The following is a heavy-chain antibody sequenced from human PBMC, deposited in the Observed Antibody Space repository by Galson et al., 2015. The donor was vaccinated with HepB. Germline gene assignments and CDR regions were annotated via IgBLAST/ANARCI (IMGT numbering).Heavy chain of an antibody. V-gene: IGHV4-39*07. CDR3: AKHNTGGIFYFQGMDV. Sequence: LSLTCSVSGGSIINRDHYWVWIRQPPGKGLEWIGSFYYSESNSYNPSLKSRVTISGDTSKNQVSLRLTSVTAADTAVYFCAKHNTGGIFYFQGMDVWGQGTTVTVSS. CDR1: GGSIINRDHY. D-gene: IGHD1-1*01. CDR2: FYYSESN. J-gene: IGHJ6*02.